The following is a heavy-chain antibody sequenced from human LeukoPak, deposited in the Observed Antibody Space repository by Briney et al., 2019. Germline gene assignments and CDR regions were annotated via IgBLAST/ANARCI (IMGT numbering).Heavy chain of an antibody. V-gene: IGHV3-74*03. J-gene: IGHJ4*02. Sequence: GGSLRLSCEPSGFPFSSYWMLWVRQAPGKGLVWVSRISGDGTIKTYADFVRGRFTISRDNTKNILYLQMNSLKVEDTATYFCSRSQLDYWGQGVLVTVS. CDR3: SRSQLDY. CDR2: ISGDGTIK. CDR1: GFPFSSYW.